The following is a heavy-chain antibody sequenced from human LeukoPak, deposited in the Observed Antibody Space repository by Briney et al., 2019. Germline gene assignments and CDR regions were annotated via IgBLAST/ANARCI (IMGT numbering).Heavy chain of an antibody. D-gene: IGHD6-6*01. CDR1: GFTFSSYS. CDR2: ISSSSSYI. Sequence: GGSLRLSCAASGFTFSSYSMNWVRQAPGKGLEWVSSISSSSSYIYYADSVKGRFTISRDNAKNSLYLQMNSLRAEDTAVYYCARETSSSDYYYYMDVWGKGTTVTVSS. CDR3: ARETSSSDYYYYMDV. V-gene: IGHV3-21*01. J-gene: IGHJ6*03.